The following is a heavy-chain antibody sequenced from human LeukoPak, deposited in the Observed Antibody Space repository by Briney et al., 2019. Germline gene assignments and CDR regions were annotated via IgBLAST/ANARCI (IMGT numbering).Heavy chain of an antibody. J-gene: IGHJ4*02. Sequence: PSETLSLTCTVSGGSINTYNYYWGWIRQSPGKGLEWIGNVYYTGSTYYNPSLKSRLTISVDTSKNQFSLKLSSVTAADAAVYYCASHGELLPDYWGQGTLVTVSS. CDR1: GGSINTYNYY. CDR3: ASHGELLPDY. CDR2: VYYTGST. D-gene: IGHD3-10*01. V-gene: IGHV4-39*01.